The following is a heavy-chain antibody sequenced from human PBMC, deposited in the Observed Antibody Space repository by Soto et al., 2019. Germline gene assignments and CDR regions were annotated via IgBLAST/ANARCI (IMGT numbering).Heavy chain of an antibody. CDR2: IYPGDSDT. J-gene: IGHJ4*02. D-gene: IGHD3-9*01. CDR3: ARHATYYDILSGYYFDY. CDR1: GYSFTSYK. V-gene: IGHV5-51*01. Sequence: GESPKISCKGSGYSFTSYKIGWVRQMAGKGLEWMGIIYPGDSDTRYSPSFQGQVTISADKSTSTAYLQWSSLKASDTAMYYCARHATYYDILSGYYFDYWGQGTLVTVSS.